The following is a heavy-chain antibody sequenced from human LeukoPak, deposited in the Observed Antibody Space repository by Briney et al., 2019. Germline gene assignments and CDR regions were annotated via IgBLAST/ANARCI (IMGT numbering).Heavy chain of an antibody. V-gene: IGHV3-74*01. CDR3: VRCDYYDTTGFYYGMDV. CDR1: GFSFRAYW. CDR2: IHSDGSST. D-gene: IGHD3-22*01. Sequence: GGSLRLSCVAPGFSFRAYWMHWVRQAPGKGLVWVAHIHSDGSSTRYADSVKGRFTISRDNARNTLYLQMNSLRAEDTAVYYCVRCDYYDTTGFYYGMDVWGQGTTVTVSS. J-gene: IGHJ6*02.